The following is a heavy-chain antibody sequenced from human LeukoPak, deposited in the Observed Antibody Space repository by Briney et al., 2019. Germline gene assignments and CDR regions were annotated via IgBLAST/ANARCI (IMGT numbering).Heavy chain of an antibody. CDR1: GFTFSDYY. Sequence: PGGSLRLSCAASGFTFSDYYMSWIRQAPGKGLEWVSYISSSGSTIYYADSVKGRFTISRDNAKNSLYLQMNSLRAEDTALYYCAKGFHFTSGYLDYWGQGTLVTVSS. V-gene: IGHV3-11*01. D-gene: IGHD3-9*01. CDR3: AKGFHFTSGYLDY. CDR2: ISSSGSTI. J-gene: IGHJ4*02.